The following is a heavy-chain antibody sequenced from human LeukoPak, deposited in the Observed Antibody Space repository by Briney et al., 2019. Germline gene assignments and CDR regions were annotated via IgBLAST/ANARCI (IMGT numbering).Heavy chain of an antibody. D-gene: IGHD3-10*01. CDR2: IKQDGSEK. J-gene: IGHJ5*02. V-gene: IGHV3-7*01. CDR3: ARVIITMVRGVIRWFDP. CDR1: GFTFSSYW. Sequence: TGGSLRLSCAASGFTFSSYWMSWVRQAPGKGLEWVANIKQDGSEKYYVDSVKGRFTISRDNAKNSLYLQMNSLRAEDTAVYYCARVIITMVRGVIRWFDPWGQGTLVTVSS.